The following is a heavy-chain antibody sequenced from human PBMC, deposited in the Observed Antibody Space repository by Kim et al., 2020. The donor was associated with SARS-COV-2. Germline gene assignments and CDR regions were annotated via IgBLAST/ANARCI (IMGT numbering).Heavy chain of an antibody. D-gene: IGHD6-13*01. V-gene: IGHV4-31*03. CDR3: ARDLGIAAAGTKD. CDR2: IYYSGST. Sequence: SETLSLTCTVSGGSISSGGYYWSWIRQHPGKGLEWIGYIYYSGSTYYNPSLKSRVTISVDTSKNQFSLKLSSVTAADTAVYYCARDLGIAAAGTKDWGQGTLVTVSS. J-gene: IGHJ4*02. CDR1: GGSISSGGYY.